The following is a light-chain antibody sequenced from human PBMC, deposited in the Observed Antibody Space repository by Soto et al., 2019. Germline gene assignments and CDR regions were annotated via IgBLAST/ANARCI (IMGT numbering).Light chain of an antibody. CDR3: CSYATGDSAV. CDR1: NNDVGSYNL. J-gene: IGLJ7*01. CDR2: DGS. V-gene: IGLV2-23*01. Sequence: QSALTQPASVSGSPGQSITISCTGTNNDVGSYNLVSWYQQHPGRAPKLMIFDGSKRPSGIPIRFSGSKSGNTASLTISGLQAEDEADYYCCSYATGDSAVFGGGTQLTVL.